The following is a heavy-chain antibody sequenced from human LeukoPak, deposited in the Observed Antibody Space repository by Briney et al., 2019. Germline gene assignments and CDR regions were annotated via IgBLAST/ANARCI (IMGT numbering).Heavy chain of an antibody. V-gene: IGHV4-34*01. J-gene: IGHJ4*02. CDR3: ARGGGGFDY. Sequence: SETLSLTCAVSGGSLGNHFWSWIRQPPGKGLEWIGEINHSGNTDYNPSLKSRVTISVDASKKQFSLRLNSVTAADTAVFYWARGGGGFDYWGQGTPVTVSS. D-gene: IGHD3-16*01. CDR1: GGSLGNHF. CDR2: INHSGNT.